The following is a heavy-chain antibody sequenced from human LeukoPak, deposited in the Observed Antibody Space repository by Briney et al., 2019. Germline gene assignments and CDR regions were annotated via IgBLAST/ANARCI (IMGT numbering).Heavy chain of an antibody. CDR3: ARGPGGDYYDSSGYYW. V-gene: IGHV4-59*01. D-gene: IGHD3-22*01. CDR1: GGSISSYY. J-gene: IGHJ4*02. Sequence: SETLSLTCTVSGGSISSYYWSWIRQPPGKGLEWIGYIYYSGSTNYSPSLKSRVTISVDTSKNQFSLKLSSVTAADTAVYYCARGPGGDYYDSSGYYWWGQGTLVTVSS. CDR2: IYYSGST.